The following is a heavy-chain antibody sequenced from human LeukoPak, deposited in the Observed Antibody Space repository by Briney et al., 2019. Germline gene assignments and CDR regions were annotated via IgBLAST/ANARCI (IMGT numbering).Heavy chain of an antibody. CDR1: GFTVSSNY. CDR2: IYSGGST. D-gene: IGHD6-13*01. J-gene: IGHJ6*04. V-gene: IGHV3-53*01. Sequence: GGSLRLSCAASGFTVSSNYMSWVRQAPGKGLEWVSVIYSGGSTYYADSVKGRFTISRDNSKNTLYLQMNSLRAEDTAVYYCARLAAASRMDVRGKGTTVTVSS. CDR3: ARLAAASRMDV.